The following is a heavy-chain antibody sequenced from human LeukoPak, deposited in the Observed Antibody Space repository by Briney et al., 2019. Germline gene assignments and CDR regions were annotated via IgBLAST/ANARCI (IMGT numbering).Heavy chain of an antibody. Sequence: SETLPLTCTVSGGSISSYYWSWIRQPPGKGLEWIAYISDIGSINYNPSLKSRVTISLDTSKNQFSLKLSSVTAADTAAYYCAGHHPRNTVDFWGQGTLVTVSS. J-gene: IGHJ4*02. V-gene: IGHV4-59*08. CDR1: GGSISSYY. CDR2: ISDIGSI. CDR3: AGHHPRNTVDF. D-gene: IGHD2/OR15-2a*01.